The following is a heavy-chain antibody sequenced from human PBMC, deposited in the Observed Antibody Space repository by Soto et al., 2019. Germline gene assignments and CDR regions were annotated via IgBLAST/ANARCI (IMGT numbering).Heavy chain of an antibody. CDR2: IYYSGST. Sequence: SETLSLTCTVSGGSVSSGSYYWSWIRQPPGKGLEWIGYIYYSGSTNYNPSLKSRVTISVDTSKNEFSLKLSSVTAADTAVYYCARFEDSSGYYSCYYFDYWGQGTLVTVSS. CDR3: ARFEDSSGYYSCYYFDY. CDR1: GGSVSSGSYY. D-gene: IGHD3-22*01. J-gene: IGHJ4*02. V-gene: IGHV4-61*01.